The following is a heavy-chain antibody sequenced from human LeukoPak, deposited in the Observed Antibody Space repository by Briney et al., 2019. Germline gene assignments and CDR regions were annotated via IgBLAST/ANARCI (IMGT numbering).Heavy chain of an antibody. D-gene: IGHD2-2*01. CDR1: GGSISSGDYY. Sequence: SETLSLTCTVSGGSISSGDYYWSWIRQPPGKGLEWIGYIYYSGSTYYNPSLKSRVTISVDTSKNQFSLKLSSVTAADTAVYYCASELGYCSSTSCFNWFDPWGQGTLVTVSS. J-gene: IGHJ5*02. CDR2: IYYSGST. V-gene: IGHV4-30-4*01. CDR3: ASELGYCSSTSCFNWFDP.